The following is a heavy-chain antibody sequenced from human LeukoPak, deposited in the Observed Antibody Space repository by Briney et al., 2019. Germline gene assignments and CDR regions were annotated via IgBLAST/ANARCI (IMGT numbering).Heavy chain of an antibody. V-gene: IGHV3-7*01. J-gene: IGHJ6*02. CDR1: GFTFSGFW. CDR3: ARDGSGYDFWSGYYSYYYGMDV. Sequence: GGSLRLSCAASGFTFSGFWMSWVRLTPGKGLEWVANIKQDGSEKYYVDSVKGRFTISRDNAKNSLYLQMNSLRAEDTAVYYCARDGSGYDFWSGYYSYYYGMDVWGQGTTVTVSS. D-gene: IGHD3-3*01. CDR2: IKQDGSEK.